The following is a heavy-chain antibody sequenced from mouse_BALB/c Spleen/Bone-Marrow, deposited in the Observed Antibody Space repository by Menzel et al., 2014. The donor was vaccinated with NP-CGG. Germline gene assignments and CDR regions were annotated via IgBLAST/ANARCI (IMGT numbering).Heavy chain of an antibody. Sequence: EVKLMESGGDLVKPGGSLKLSCAASGFTFSSYGMSWVRQTPDKRLEWVVTISSGGSYTYYPDSVKGRFTISRDNAKNSLYLQMSSLKSEDTAMYYCARHRDAMDYWGQGTSVTVSS. V-gene: IGHV5-6*01. CDR3: ARHRDAMDY. CDR2: ISSGGSYT. J-gene: IGHJ4*01. D-gene: IGHD3-3*01. CDR1: GFTFSSYG.